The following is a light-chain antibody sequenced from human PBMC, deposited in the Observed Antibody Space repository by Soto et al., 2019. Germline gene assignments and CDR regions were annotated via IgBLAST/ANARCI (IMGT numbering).Light chain of an antibody. CDR3: QQSYSTPRT. CDR2: AAS. Sequence: GDRVTLAGLASQSISSYLNWYQQKPGKAPKLLIYAASSLQSGVPSRFSGSGSGTDFTLTISSLQPEDFATYYCQQSYSTPRTFGQGTKVDIK. CDR1: QSISSY. V-gene: IGKV1-39*01. J-gene: IGKJ1*01.